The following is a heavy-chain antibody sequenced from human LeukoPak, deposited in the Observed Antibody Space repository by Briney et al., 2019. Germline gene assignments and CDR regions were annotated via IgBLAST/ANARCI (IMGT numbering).Heavy chain of an antibody. CDR2: ISSSSSTI. V-gene: IGHV3-48*01. CDR3: ARYRDSREDYYYYYMDV. D-gene: IGHD6-13*01. CDR1: GFTFSSYS. Sequence: GGSLRLSCAASGFTFSSYSMNWVRQAPGKGLEWVSYISSSSSTIYYADSVKGRFTISRDNAKNSLYLQMNSLRAEDTAVYYCARYRDSREDYYYYYMDVWGKGTTVTVSS. J-gene: IGHJ6*03.